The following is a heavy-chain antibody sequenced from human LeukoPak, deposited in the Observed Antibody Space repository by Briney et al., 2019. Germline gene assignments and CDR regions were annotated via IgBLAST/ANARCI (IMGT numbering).Heavy chain of an antibody. D-gene: IGHD5-12*01. Sequence: GGSLRLSCAASGFTFNNYPMHWVRQAPGKGLEWVAVISYDGSNKYYADSVKGRFTISRNNSKNTLYLQMNSLRAEDTAVYYCARIKVATTKPFDYWGQGTLVTVSS. CDR3: ARIKVATTKPFDY. CDR2: ISYDGSNK. V-gene: IGHV3-30-3*01. J-gene: IGHJ4*02. CDR1: GFTFNNYP.